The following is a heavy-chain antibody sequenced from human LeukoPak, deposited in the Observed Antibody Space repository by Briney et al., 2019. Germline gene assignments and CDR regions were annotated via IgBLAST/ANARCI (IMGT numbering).Heavy chain of an antibody. V-gene: IGHV3-66*01. Sequence: PGGSLRLSCAASGFTVSSNYMSWVRQAPGKGLEWVSVIYSGGSTYYADSVKGRFTISRDNSKNTLYLQMNSLRAEDTAVYYCARDRKDGYNHYWGQGTLVTVSS. CDR2: IYSGGST. CDR1: GFTVSSNY. CDR3: ARDRKDGYNHY. J-gene: IGHJ4*02. D-gene: IGHD5-24*01.